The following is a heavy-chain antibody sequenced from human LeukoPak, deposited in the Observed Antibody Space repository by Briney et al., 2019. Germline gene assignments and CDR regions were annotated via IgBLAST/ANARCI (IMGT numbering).Heavy chain of an antibody. J-gene: IGHJ4*02. Sequence: GGSLRLSCAASGFTFDDYAMHWVRHAPGKGLEWVSGISWNSGSIGYADSVKGRFTISRDNAKNSLYLQMNSLRTEDTALYYCAKDIATGNRLYYFDYWGQGTLVTVSS. V-gene: IGHV3-9*01. CDR3: AKDIATGNRLYYFDY. CDR1: GFTFDDYA. D-gene: IGHD1-14*01. CDR2: ISWNSGSI.